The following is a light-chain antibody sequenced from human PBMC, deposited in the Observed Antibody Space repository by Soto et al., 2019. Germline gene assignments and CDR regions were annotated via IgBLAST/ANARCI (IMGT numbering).Light chain of an antibody. V-gene: IGLV1-47*01. Sequence: QSVLTQTPSASGTPGQSVTISCSGSNSNMGRNYVYWYQQVPGTAPKLLMYRNDVRPSGVPDRFTGSRSGTSASLAISGLRSEDEADYYCAVWDNSLNGVAFGGGTKVTVL. CDR1: NSNMGRNY. CDR3: AVWDNSLNGVA. CDR2: RND. J-gene: IGLJ2*01.